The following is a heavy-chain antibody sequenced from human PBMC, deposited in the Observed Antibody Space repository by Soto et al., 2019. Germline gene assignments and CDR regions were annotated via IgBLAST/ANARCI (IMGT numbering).Heavy chain of an antibody. CDR2: IDPSDSYT. Sequence: GESLKISCKGSGYSFTSYWISWVRQMPGKGLEWIGMIDPSDSYTNYSPSFQGHVTISADKSNSTAYLQWSSLKASDTAMYYCARGGKVRGVIIVDYWGQGTLVTVSS. J-gene: IGHJ4*02. D-gene: IGHD3-10*01. V-gene: IGHV5-10-1*01. CDR1: GYSFTSYW. CDR3: ARGGKVRGVIIVDY.